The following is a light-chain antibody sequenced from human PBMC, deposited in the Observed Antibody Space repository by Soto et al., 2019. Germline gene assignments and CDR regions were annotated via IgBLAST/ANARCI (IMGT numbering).Light chain of an antibody. CDR1: QSISDY. Sequence: DIQVTQSPASLSASVGDRITITCRTSQSISDYLNWYQQQTWKAPKLLIYGAYTLQTGVPSRFSGSGSGTDFTLTIRTLKPEDFATYYCQQNFRPTQVTFGGGTRVEIK. J-gene: IGKJ4*01. CDR3: QQNFRPTQVT. CDR2: GAY. V-gene: IGKV1-39*01.